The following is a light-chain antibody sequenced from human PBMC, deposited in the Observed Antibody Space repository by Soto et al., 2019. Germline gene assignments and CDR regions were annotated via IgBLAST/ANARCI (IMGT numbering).Light chain of an antibody. CDR2: NIE. J-gene: IGLJ3*02. V-gene: IGLV8-61*01. CDR3: MLCVATGVWV. CDR1: SGSVSTSHY. Sequence: QAVVTQEASLSVSPGGTVILTCGLNSGSVSTSHYPSWYQQTPGQPPRTLILNIESRPSGVPERFSGTIIGRRAALTITGAQSEDESDYYCMLCVATGVWVFGGGTKVTVL.